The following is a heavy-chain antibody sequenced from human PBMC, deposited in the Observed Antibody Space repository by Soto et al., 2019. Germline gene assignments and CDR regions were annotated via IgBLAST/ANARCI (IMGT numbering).Heavy chain of an antibody. Sequence: GASVKVSCKASGGTFSSYAISWVRRAPGQGLEWMGGIIPIFGTANYAQKFQGRVTITADESTSTAYMELSSLRSEDTAVYYCAVAVAGIGFEHNWFDPWGQGTLVTVS. D-gene: IGHD6-19*01. CDR2: IIPIFGTA. CDR3: AVAVAGIGFEHNWFDP. J-gene: IGHJ5*02. V-gene: IGHV1-69*13. CDR1: GGTFSSYA.